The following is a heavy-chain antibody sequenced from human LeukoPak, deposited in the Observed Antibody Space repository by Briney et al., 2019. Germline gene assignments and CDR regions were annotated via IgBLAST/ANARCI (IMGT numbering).Heavy chain of an antibody. CDR3: AKVAATFWYYFDY. V-gene: IGHV3-48*03. J-gene: IGHJ4*02. Sequence: PGGSLRLSCAASGFTFSSYEMNWVRQAPGKGLEWVSYISSSGSTIYYADSVKGRFTISRDNSKNTLYLQMNSLRAEDTAVYYCAKVAATFWYYFDYWGQGTLVTVSS. CDR2: ISSSGSTI. D-gene: IGHD2-15*01. CDR1: GFTFSSYE.